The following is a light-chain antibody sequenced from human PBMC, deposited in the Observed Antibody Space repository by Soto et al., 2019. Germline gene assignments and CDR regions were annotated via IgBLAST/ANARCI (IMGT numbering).Light chain of an antibody. CDR3: QQYNNWPL. V-gene: IGKV3-15*01. CDR1: QSVSSN. CDR2: GAS. Sequence: EMVMTQSPASLSVSPVGVVTLACRASQSVSSNLAWYQQKPGQAPRLLIYGASTRATGIPARFSGSGSGTEFTLTISSLQSEDFAVYYCQQYNNWPLFGQGTRLEI. J-gene: IGKJ5*01.